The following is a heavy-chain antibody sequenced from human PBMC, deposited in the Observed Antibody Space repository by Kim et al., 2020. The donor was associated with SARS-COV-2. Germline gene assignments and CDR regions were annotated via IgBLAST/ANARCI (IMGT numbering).Heavy chain of an antibody. CDR3: AKDSAAYCGGDCYSWTPSMDV. J-gene: IGHJ6*02. CDR2: ISYGGGKK. CDR1: GFTFSNYG. Sequence: GGSLRLSCAASGFTFSNYGMHWVRQAPGKGLEWVAVISYGGGKKYYGDSVKGRFTISRDNSKNTLYLQMNSLRAEDTAVFYCAKDSAAYCGGDCYSWTPSMDVWPRDHGHRLL. D-gene: IGHD2-21*02. V-gene: IGHV3-30*18.